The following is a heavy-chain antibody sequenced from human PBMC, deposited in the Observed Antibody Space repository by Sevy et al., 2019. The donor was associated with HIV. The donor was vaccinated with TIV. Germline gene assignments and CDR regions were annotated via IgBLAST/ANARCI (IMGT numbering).Heavy chain of an antibody. CDR1: GFTFSNYG. Sequence: GGSLRLSCAASGFTFSNYGMHWVRQAPGDGLEWVAVIWYDGSNEYYTDSVKGRFTITRDNSNNILYLQMNSLRAEDTAVYYCAANFDFWGPGTLVTVYS. V-gene: IGHV3-33*01. CDR2: IWYDGSNE. J-gene: IGHJ4*02. CDR3: AANFDF.